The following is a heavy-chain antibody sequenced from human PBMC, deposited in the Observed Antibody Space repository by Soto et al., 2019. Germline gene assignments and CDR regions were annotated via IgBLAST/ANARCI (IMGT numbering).Heavy chain of an antibody. D-gene: IGHD1-20*01. J-gene: IGHJ5*02. CDR2: INAGNGNT. CDR1: GYTFTSYA. CDR3: ARSGYNWNDDNWFDP. Sequence: GASVKVSCKASGYTFTSYAMHWVRQAPGQRLEWKGWINAGNGNTKYSQKFQGRVTITRDTSASTAYMELSSLSSEDTAVFYCARSGYNWNDDNWFDPWGQGTLVTVSS. V-gene: IGHV1-3*01.